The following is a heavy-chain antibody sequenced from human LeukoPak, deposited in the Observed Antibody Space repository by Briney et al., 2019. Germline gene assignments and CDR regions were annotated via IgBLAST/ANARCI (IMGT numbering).Heavy chain of an antibody. CDR1: GFTFSSYG. V-gene: IGHV3-30*18. CDR2: ISYDGSNK. CDR3: AKDHLRYDILTGCDY. D-gene: IGHD3-9*01. J-gene: IGHJ4*02. Sequence: GGSLRLSCAASGFTFSSYGVHWVRQAPGKGLEWVAVISYDGSNKYYADSVKGRFTISGDNSKNTLYLQMNSLRAEDTAVYYCAKDHLRYDILTGCDYWGQGTLVTVSS.